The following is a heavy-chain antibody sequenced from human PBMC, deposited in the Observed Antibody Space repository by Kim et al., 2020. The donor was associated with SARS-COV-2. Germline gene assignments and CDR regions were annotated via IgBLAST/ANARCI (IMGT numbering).Heavy chain of an antibody. Sequence: SVKGRFTISRDNAKSSLYRQMNSLRAEDTAVYYCARAKMTTVTTGGLGVWGQGTTVTVSS. V-gene: IGHV3-11*05. D-gene: IGHD4-17*01. CDR3: ARAKMTTVTTGGLGV. J-gene: IGHJ6*02.